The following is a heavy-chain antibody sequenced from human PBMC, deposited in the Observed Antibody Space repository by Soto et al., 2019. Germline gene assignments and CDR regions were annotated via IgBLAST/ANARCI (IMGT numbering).Heavy chain of an antibody. D-gene: IGHD3-10*01. J-gene: IGHJ6*02. V-gene: IGHV4-38-2*02. CDR3: ARDGITMVRGGNGMDV. CDR1: CYSISSGYY. CDR2: IYHSGST. Sequence: SETLSLTCAVSCYSISSGYYWGWIRQPPGKGLEWIGSIYHSGSTYYNPSLKSRVTISVDTSKNQFSLKLSSVTAADTAVYYCARDGITMVRGGNGMDVWGQGTTVTVSS.